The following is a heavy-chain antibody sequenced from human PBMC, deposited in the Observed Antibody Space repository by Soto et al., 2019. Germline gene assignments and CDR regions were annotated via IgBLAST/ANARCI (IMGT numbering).Heavy chain of an antibody. D-gene: IGHD1-26*01. CDR1: GGSISGYF. CDR2: IHYSGST. Sequence: QVQLQESGPGLVKPSETLSLTCTVSGGSISGYFWSWIRPPPGKGLEWIGIIHYSGSTDYNPSLKSRATIAGYTSKNLLPLTLSSVSAADPAAYYCASKWASGSYSTWGQATLATVSS. J-gene: IGHJ5*02. CDR3: ASKWASGSYST. V-gene: IGHV4-59*12.